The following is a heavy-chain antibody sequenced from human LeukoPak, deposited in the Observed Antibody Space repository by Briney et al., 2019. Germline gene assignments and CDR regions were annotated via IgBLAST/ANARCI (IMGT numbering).Heavy chain of an antibody. CDR2: IYYSGST. CDR1: GGSISSSSYY. D-gene: IGHD3-10*01. Sequence: SETLSLTCTVSGGSISSSSYYWGWIRQPPGKGLEWIGSIYYSGSTYYNPSLKSRVTISVDTSKNQFSLKLSSVTAADTAVYYCARRRGPPFDLWGRGTLVTVSS. CDR3: ARRRGPPFDL. V-gene: IGHV4-39*01. J-gene: IGHJ2*01.